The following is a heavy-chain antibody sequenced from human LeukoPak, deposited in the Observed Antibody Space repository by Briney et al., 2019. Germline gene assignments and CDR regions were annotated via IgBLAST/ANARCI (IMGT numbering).Heavy chain of an antibody. Sequence: PGGSLRLSCAASGFTFSSYGMNWVRQAPGKGLEWVSSISSSSSYIYYADSVKGRFTISRDNAKNSLYLQMNSLRAEDTAVYYCARGDEFRTGCFDYWGQGTLVTVSS. V-gene: IGHV3-21*01. J-gene: IGHJ4*02. CDR3: ARGDEFRTGCFDY. CDR1: GFTFSSYG. CDR2: ISSSSSYI. D-gene: IGHD2-2*01.